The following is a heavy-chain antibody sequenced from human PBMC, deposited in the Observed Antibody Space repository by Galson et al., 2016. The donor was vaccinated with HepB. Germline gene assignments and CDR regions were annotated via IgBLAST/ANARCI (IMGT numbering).Heavy chain of an antibody. J-gene: IGHJ4*02. CDR1: GFSFSSHA. V-gene: IGHV3-23*01. D-gene: IGHD2-15*01. CDR2: ITSNGRGT. Sequence: SLRLSCAATGFSFSSHAMSWVRQAPGKGLGWISAITSNGRGTYYSDSVKGRFTLSRDNSRNTLYLQMSSLRPEAAAVYFCARDPLYCSGGSCIPYYFDYWGQGTPVTVSS. CDR3: ARDPLYCSGGSCIPYYFDY.